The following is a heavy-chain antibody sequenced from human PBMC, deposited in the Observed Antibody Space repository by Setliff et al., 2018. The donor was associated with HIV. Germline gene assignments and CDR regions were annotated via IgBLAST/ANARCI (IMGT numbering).Heavy chain of an antibody. CDR1: SGSISSNSFY. J-gene: IGHJ3*02. Sequence: LSLTCTVSSGSISSNSFYWGWIRQPPGKGLEWIGTIHYGGSTYYNPSLKSRVSISVDTSKNQFSLKLTSVTAADTAVYYCARNVAATSAFDIWGRGTRVTVS. V-gene: IGHV4-39*01. D-gene: IGHD6-19*01. CDR3: ARNVAATSAFDI. CDR2: IHYGGST.